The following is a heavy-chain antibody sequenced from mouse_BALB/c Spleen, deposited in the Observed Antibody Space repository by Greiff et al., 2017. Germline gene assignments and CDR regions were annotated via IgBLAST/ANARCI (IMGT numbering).Heavy chain of an antibody. D-gene: IGHD1-2*01. J-gene: IGHJ2*01. CDR1: GYTFTSYY. CDR3: TRMRGLTTAYFDY. CDR2: INPSNGGT. V-gene: IGHV1S81*02. Sequence: QVQLQQPGAELVKPGASVKLSCKASGYTFTSYYMYWVKQRPGQGLEWIGGINPSNGGTNFNEKFKSKATLTVDKSSSTAYMQLSSLTSEDSAVYYCTRMRGLTTAYFDYWGQGTTLTVSS.